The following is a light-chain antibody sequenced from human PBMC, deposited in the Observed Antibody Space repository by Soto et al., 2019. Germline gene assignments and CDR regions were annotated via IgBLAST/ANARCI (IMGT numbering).Light chain of an antibody. CDR1: SSDVGGYNY. CDR2: DVT. Sequence: QSALTQPASVSGSPGQSITISCTGTSSDVGGYNYVSWYQHHPGKAPKLMIYDVTDRPSGISFRFSGSKSGNTASLTISRLQAEDEADYYCSSYTSSNTVLFGGGTKLT. CDR3: SSYTSSNTVL. V-gene: IGLV2-14*03. J-gene: IGLJ2*01.